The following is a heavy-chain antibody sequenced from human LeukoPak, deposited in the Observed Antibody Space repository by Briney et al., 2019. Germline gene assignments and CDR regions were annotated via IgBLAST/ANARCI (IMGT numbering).Heavy chain of an antibody. CDR3: ARDLAYSSGWGSFDY. J-gene: IGHJ4*02. CDR2: IKQDGSEK. CDR1: GFTFSSYW. Sequence: GGSLRLSCAASGFTFSSYWMSWVRQAPGKGLEWVANIKQDGSEKYYVDSVKGRFTISRDNAKNSLYLQMNSLRAEDTAVYYCARDLAYSSGWGSFDYWGQGTLVAVSS. D-gene: IGHD6-19*01. V-gene: IGHV3-7*01.